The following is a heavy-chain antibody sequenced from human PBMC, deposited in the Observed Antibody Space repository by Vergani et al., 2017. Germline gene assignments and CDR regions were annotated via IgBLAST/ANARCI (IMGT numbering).Heavy chain of an antibody. D-gene: IGHD6-6*01. CDR1: GGSLSSSSYY. J-gene: IGHJ6*03. CDR2: IYYSGRP. Sequence: QLQLQESGPGLVKPSETLSLTCTVSGGSLSSSSYYWGWIRQPPGKGLEWIGSIYYSGRPYYNPSLKSRVTISVDTSKNQYSLKLSSVTAADTAVYYCAREPRRGIAARLPYYYYMDVWGKGTTVTVSS. CDR3: AREPRRGIAARLPYYYYMDV. V-gene: IGHV4-39*02.